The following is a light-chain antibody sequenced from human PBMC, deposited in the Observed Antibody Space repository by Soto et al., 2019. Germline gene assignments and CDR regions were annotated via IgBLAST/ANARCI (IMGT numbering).Light chain of an antibody. CDR1: QSVGPY. Sequence: EIVLKQSPATLSLSPGERATLSCRASQSVGPYFAWYQQKPGQPPRILIYDSSNRATGIPARFSGNGSGTDFNITIRSLEHQDFTAYYCQQRSDWPSTFGGGTKVEVK. CDR3: QQRSDWPST. V-gene: IGKV3-11*01. CDR2: DSS. J-gene: IGKJ4*01.